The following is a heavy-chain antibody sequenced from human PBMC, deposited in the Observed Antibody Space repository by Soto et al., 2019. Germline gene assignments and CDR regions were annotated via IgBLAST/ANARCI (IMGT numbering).Heavy chain of an antibody. CDR1: GYNFDTSW. V-gene: IGHV5-51*01. D-gene: IGHD5-18*01. Sequence: PGESLKISCKVSGYNFDTSWIGWVRQMPGKGLEWMGIIFPADSDTRYSPSFQGQVTISADKSINTAYLQWSSLKASDTAMYYCARTPMVLSSFDYWGQGTLVTVSS. J-gene: IGHJ4*02. CDR2: IFPADSDT. CDR3: ARTPMVLSSFDY.